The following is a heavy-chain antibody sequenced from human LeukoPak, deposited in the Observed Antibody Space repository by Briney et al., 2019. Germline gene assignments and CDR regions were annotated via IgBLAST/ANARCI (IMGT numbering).Heavy chain of an antibody. V-gene: IGHV4-34*01. CDR3: ARTFDYYDSSVFDY. D-gene: IGHD3-22*01. J-gene: IGHJ4*02. Sequence: SETLSLTCAVYGGSFSGYYWSWIRQPPGKGLEWIGEINDSGSTNYNPSLKSRVTVSVDTSKNQFSLKLSSVTAADTAVYYCARTFDYYDSSVFDYWGQGTLVTVSS. CDR2: INDSGST. CDR1: GGSFSGYY.